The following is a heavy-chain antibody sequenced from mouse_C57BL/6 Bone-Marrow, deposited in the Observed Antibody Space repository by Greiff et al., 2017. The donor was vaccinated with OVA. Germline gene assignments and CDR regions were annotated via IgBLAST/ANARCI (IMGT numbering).Heavy chain of an antibody. Sequence: EVKLMESGGGLVQPGGSLKLSCAASGFTFSDYGMAWVRQAPRKGPEWVAFISNLAYSIYYADTVTGRFTISRENAKNTLYLEMSSLRSEDTAMYYCARGLYYDYSWFAYWGQGTLVTVSA. CDR1: GFTFSDYG. J-gene: IGHJ3*01. V-gene: IGHV5-15*01. CDR2: ISNLAYSI. D-gene: IGHD2-4*01. CDR3: ARGLYYDYSWFAY.